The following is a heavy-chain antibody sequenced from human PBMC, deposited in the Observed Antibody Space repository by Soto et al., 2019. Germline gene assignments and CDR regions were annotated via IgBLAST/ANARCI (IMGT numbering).Heavy chain of an antibody. V-gene: IGHV4-61*01. J-gene: IGHJ6*02. CDR2: IYYSGST. CDR3: ARGRGGSGSYYLPDYYYYGMDV. Sequence: PSETLSLTCSVSGGSVSSGSYYWSWLRQPPGKGLEWIGYIYYSGSTNYNPSLKSRVTISVDTSKNQFSLKLSSVTAADTAVYYCARGRGGSGSYYLPDYYYYGMDVWGQGTTVTVSS. CDR1: GGSVSSGSYY. D-gene: IGHD3-10*01.